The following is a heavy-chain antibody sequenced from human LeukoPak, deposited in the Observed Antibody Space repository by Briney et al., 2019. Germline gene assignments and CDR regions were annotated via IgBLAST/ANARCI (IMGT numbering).Heavy chain of an antibody. D-gene: IGHD3-10*01. CDR3: ARDQGLLWFGVDL. V-gene: IGHV4-39*07. CDR1: GGSISSSSYY. Sequence: PSETLSLTCTVSGGSISSSSYYWGWIRQPPGKGLEWIGSIYYSGSTNYNPSLKSRVTISVDTSKNQFSLKLSSVTAADTAVYYCARDQGLLWFGVDLWGRGTLVTVSS. J-gene: IGHJ2*01. CDR2: IYYSGST.